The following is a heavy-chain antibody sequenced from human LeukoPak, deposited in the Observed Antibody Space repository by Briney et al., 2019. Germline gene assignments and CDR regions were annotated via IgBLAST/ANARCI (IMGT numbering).Heavy chain of an antibody. CDR2: ISSSSSYI. V-gene: IGHV3-21*01. D-gene: IGHD3-10*01. CDR3: ARDSLLWFGEPGPIDY. CDR1: GFTFSSYS. Sequence: GGSLRLSCAASGFTFSSYSMNWVRQAPGKGLEWVSSISSSSSYIYYADSVKGRFTISRDNAKNSLYLQMNSLRAEDTAVYYSARDSLLWFGEPGPIDYWGQGTLVTVSS. J-gene: IGHJ4*02.